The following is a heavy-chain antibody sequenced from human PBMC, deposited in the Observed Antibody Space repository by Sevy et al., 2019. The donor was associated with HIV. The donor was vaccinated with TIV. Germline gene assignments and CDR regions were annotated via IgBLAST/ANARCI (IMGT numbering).Heavy chain of an antibody. V-gene: IGHV3-53*01. CDR2: FSGGLKT. J-gene: IGHJ4*02. D-gene: IGHD3-10*01. Sequence: GGSLRLSCAASGFSVSSSPMSWVRQAPGKGLEWVSFFSGGLKTYYADSVRGRFTISRDSSEKTLSLQMNSLRAEDKAVFFCTRGQWDHGSGSFYFANWGQGTLVTVSS. CDR3: TRGQWDHGSGSFYFAN. CDR1: GFSVSSSP.